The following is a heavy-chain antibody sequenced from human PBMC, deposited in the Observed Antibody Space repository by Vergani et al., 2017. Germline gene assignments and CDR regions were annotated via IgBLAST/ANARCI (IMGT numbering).Heavy chain of an antibody. D-gene: IGHD3-9*01. CDR1: GFTFSSYW. J-gene: IGHJ4*02. V-gene: IGHV3-74*01. CDR3: AREGGSGYYDIVTNYFVDS. CDR2: INSDGSST. Sequence: EVQLVESGGGLVQPGGSLRLSCAASGFTFSSYWMHWVRQAPGKGLVWVSRINSDGSSTSYADSVKGRFTISRDNAKNTLYLQMNNLRADDTAVYYCAREGGSGYYDIVTNYFVDSWGQGTLVTVSS.